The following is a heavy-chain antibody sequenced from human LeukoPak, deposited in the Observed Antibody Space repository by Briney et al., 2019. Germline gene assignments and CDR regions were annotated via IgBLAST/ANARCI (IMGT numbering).Heavy chain of an antibody. D-gene: IGHD3-3*01. Sequence: PGGSLKLSCAASGFTFSGSAMHWVRQASGKGLEWVGRIRSKANSYATAYAASVKGRFTISRDDSKNTAYLQMNSLKTEDTAVXXXXXXXXXXEWLSPYYYGMDVWGQGTTVTVSS. CDR2: IRSKANSYAT. CDR1: GFTFSGSA. J-gene: IGHJ6*02. V-gene: IGHV3-73*01. CDR3: XXXXXXXEWLSPYYYGMDV.